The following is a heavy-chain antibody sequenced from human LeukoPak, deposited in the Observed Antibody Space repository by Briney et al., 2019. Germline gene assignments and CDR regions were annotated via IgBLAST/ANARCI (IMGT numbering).Heavy chain of an antibody. CDR3: ARPNYYYYGMDV. CDR2: IYSGGST. J-gene: IGHJ6*02. V-gene: IGHV3-66*04. Sequence: AGSLRLSCAASGFTVSSNYMSWVRQAPGQGLEWDSVIYSGGSTYYADSVKSRFTISRDNSKNTLYLQMNSLRAEDTAVYYCARPNYYYYGMDVWGQGTTATVSS. CDR1: GFTVSSNY.